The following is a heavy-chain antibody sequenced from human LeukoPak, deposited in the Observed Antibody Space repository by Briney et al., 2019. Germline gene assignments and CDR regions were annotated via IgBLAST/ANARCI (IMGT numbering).Heavy chain of an antibody. Sequence: GASVKVSCKASGDTFSTYAISWLRQAPGQGLEWMGGIIPIFGTPNYAQKFQGRVTITADGSTSTAYMELSSLKSEDTAFYYCARDGYCSGPSCYNFEYWGQGTLVTVSS. CDR1: GDTFSTYA. J-gene: IGHJ4*02. V-gene: IGHV1-69*13. CDR3: ARDGYCSGPSCYNFEY. D-gene: IGHD2-2*02. CDR2: IIPIFGTP.